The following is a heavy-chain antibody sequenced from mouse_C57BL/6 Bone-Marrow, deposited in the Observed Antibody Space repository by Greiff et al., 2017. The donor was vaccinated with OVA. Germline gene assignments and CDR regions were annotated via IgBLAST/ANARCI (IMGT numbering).Heavy chain of an antibody. J-gene: IGHJ4*01. V-gene: IGHV3-6*01. CDR2: ISYDGSN. CDR1: GYSITSGYY. Sequence: EVQLQESGPGLVKPSQSLSLTCSVTGYSITSGYYWNWIRQFPGNKLEWMGYISYDGSNNYNPSLKNRISITRDTSKNQFFLKLNSVTTEDTATDYCAREGRCYAMDYWGQGTSVTVSS. CDR3: AREGRCYAMDY.